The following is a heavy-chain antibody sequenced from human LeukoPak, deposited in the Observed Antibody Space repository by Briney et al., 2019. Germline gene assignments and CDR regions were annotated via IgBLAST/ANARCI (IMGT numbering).Heavy chain of an antibody. CDR3: ARGDSGNYFDY. CDR2: IIPIFGTA. CDR1: GYTLTELS. V-gene: IGHV1-69*13. D-gene: IGHD3-10*01. Sequence: GASVKVSCKVSGYTLTELSMHWVRQAPGRGLKWMGGIIPIFGTANYAQKFQGRVTITADESTSTAYMELSSLRSEDTAVYYCARGDSGNYFDYWGQGTLVTVSS. J-gene: IGHJ4*02.